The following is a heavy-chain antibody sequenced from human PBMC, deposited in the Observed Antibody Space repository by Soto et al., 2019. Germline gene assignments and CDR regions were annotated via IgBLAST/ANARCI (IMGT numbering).Heavy chain of an antibody. J-gene: IGHJ4*02. V-gene: IGHV1-3*05. CDR3: ASAALTGTPQFDY. CDR2: INAGNGNT. CDR1: GYTFTSYA. D-gene: IGHD1-20*01. Sequence: QVQLVQSGAEEKKPGASVKVSCKASGYTFTSYAMHWVRQAPGQRLELMGWINAGNGNTKYSQKFQGRVTITRDTSASTAYMELSSLRSEDTAVYYCASAALTGTPQFDYWGQGTLVTVSS.